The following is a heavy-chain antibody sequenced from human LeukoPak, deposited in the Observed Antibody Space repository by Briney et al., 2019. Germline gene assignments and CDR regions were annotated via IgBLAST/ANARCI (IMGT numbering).Heavy chain of an antibody. CDR1: GGTFSSYA. V-gene: IGHV1-69*04. D-gene: IGHD1-26*01. CDR2: IIPILGIA. CDR3: ARSSGSKPNWFDP. Sequence: SVKVSCKASGGTFSSYAISWVRQAPGQGLGWMGRIIPILGIANYAQKFQGRVTITADKSTSTAYMELSSLRSEDTAVYYCARSSGSKPNWFDPWGQGTLVTVSS. J-gene: IGHJ5*02.